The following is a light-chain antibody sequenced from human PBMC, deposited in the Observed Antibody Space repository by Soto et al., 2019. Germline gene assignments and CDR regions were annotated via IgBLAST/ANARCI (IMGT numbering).Light chain of an antibody. J-gene: IGLJ1*01. V-gene: IGLV2-23*02. CDR1: SSDVGTYNL. CDR3: CSYAGTFYV. CDR2: AVS. Sequence: QSALTQPASVSESPGRSITISCRGTSSDVGTYNLVAWYQQHPSKAPKLIISAVSNRPSGVSNRFSGSKSGNTASLTISGLQPDDEADYYCCSYAGTFYVFGTGTKLTVL.